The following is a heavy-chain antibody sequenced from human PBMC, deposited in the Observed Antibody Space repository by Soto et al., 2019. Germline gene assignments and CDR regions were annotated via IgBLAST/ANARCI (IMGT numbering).Heavy chain of an antibody. J-gene: IGHJ6*01. CDR1: GFTFSSYG. CDR2: ISYDGSTK. D-gene: IGHD3-3*01. CDR3: AKDEGGQDRYYDSWSCYSDYYGVDV. Sequence: QVQLVESGGGVVQPGRSLRLSCAASGFTFSSYGMHWVRQAPGKGLEWVAVISYDGSTKYYADSVKGRFTISRDNSKNPRCLRMNRLRAEDTAVYYCAKDEGGQDRYYDSWSCYSDYYGVDVWGQGTTVTVSS. V-gene: IGHV3-30*18.